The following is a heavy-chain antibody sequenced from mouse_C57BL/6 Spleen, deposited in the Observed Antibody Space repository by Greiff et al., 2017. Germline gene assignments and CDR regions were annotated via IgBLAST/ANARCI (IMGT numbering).Heavy chain of an antibody. J-gene: IGHJ4*01. CDR2: IYPGGGYT. D-gene: IGHD1-1*01. CDR1: GYTFTNYW. Sequence: VQLQQSGAELVRPGTSVKMSCKASGYTFTNYWIGWAKQRPGHGLEWIGDIYPGGGYTNYNEKFKGKATLTADKYSSTAYMQFSSLTSEDSAIYYCARERGNNYGSSYDAMDYWGQGTSVTVSS. CDR3: ARERGNNYGSSYDAMDY. V-gene: IGHV1-63*01.